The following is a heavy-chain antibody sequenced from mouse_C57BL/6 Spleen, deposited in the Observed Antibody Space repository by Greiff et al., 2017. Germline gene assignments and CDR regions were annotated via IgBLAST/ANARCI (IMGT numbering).Heavy chain of an antibody. CDR3: ARYYYGSSYGAY. D-gene: IGHD1-1*01. J-gene: IGHJ2*01. Sequence: VQLQQPGAELVKPGASVKMSCKASGYTFTSYWITWVKQRPGQGLEWIGDIYPGSGSTNYNEKFKSKATLTVDTSSSTAYMQRSSLTSEDSAVYYCARYYYGSSYGAYWGQGTTLTVSS. V-gene: IGHV1-55*01. CDR1: GYTFTSYW. CDR2: IYPGSGST.